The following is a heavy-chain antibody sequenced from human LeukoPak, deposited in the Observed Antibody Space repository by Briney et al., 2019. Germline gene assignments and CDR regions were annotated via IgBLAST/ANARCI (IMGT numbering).Heavy chain of an antibody. V-gene: IGHV3-9*01. CDR3: AKNGPKRITMVRGGAFDI. CDR1: GFTFDDYA. Sequence: GRSLRLSCAASGFTFDDYAMHWVRQAPGKGLEWVSGISWNSGSIGYADSVKGRFTISRDNAKNSLYLQMNSLRAEDTALYYCAKNGPKRITMVRGGAFDIWGQGTMVTVSS. D-gene: IGHD3-10*01. CDR2: ISWNSGSI. J-gene: IGHJ3*02.